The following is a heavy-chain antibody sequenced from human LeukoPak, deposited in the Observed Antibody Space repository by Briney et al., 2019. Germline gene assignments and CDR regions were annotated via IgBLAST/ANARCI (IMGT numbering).Heavy chain of an antibody. V-gene: IGHV3-23*01. D-gene: IGHD3-10*01. CDR1: GFTFSSYA. CDR3: AKDGITMVRGVIITPSGMDV. CDR2: ISGSGGST. J-gene: IGHJ6*02. Sequence: GGSLRLSCAASGFTFSSYAMSWVRQAPGKGLEWVSAISGSGGSTYYAYSVKGRFTIARDNSKNRLYLQMNSLRAEETAVYYCAKDGITMVRGVIITPSGMDVWGQGTTVTVSS.